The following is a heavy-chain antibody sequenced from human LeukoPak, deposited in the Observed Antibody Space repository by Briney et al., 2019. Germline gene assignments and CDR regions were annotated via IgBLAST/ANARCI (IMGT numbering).Heavy chain of an antibody. CDR2: IYYSGST. D-gene: IGHD2-15*01. CDR3: ARQYCSGGSCYSEYDFDY. Sequence: SETLSLTCTVSGGSISSSSYYWGWIRQPPGKGLEWIGSIYYSGSTYYNPSLKSRVTISVDTSKNQFSLKLSSVTAADTAVYYYARQYCSGGSCYSEYDFDYWGQGTLVTVSS. J-gene: IGHJ4*02. V-gene: IGHV4-39*01. CDR1: GGSISSSSYY.